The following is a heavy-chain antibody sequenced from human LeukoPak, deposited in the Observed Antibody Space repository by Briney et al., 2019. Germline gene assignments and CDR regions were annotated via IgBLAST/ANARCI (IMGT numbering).Heavy chain of an antibody. CDR1: GGSISSSSYY. D-gene: IGHD2-2*01. V-gene: IGHV4-39*01. CDR2: IYYSGST. CDR3: ARRGVVPAVYPDY. Sequence: SKTLSLTCTVSGGSISSSSYYWGSIRQPPGKGLEWIGSIYYSGSTYYNPSLKSRVTISVDTSKNQFSLKLSSVTAADTAVYYCARRGVVPAVYPDYWGQGTLVTVSS. J-gene: IGHJ4*02.